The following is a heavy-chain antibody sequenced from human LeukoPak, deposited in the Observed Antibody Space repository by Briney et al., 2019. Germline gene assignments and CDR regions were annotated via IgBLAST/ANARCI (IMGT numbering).Heavy chain of an antibody. D-gene: IGHD1-7*01. CDR1: GYTFTSYD. Sequence: ASVKVSCKASGYTFTSYDINWVRQATGQGLEWMGWMNPNSGNTGYAQKFQGRVTMTRNTSISTAYMELSSLRSEDTAVYYCARGLHGITGTTVYYYYMDVWGKGTTVTVSS. CDR2: MNPNSGNT. V-gene: IGHV1-8*01. CDR3: ARGLHGITGTTVYYYYMDV. J-gene: IGHJ6*03.